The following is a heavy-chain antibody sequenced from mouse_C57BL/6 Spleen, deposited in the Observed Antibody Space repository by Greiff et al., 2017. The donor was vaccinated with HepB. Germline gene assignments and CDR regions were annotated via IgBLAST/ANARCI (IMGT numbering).Heavy chain of an antibody. CDR2: IHPSDSDT. CDR1: GYTFTSYW. D-gene: IGHD2-1*01. V-gene: IGHV1-74*01. CDR3: AVYYGNFYYAMDY. J-gene: IGHJ4*01. Sequence: QVQLQQPGAELVKPGASVKVSCKASGYTFTSYWMHWVKQRPGQGLEWIGRIHPSDSDTNYNQKFKGKATLTVDKSSSTAYMQLSSLTSDDSAVYYCAVYYGNFYYAMDYWGQGTSVTVSS.